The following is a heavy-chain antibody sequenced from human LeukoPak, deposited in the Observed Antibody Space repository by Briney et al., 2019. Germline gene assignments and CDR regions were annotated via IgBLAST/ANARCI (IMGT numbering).Heavy chain of an antibody. Sequence: GGSLRLSCAASGFTFSSYSMNWVRQAPGKGLEWVSSISSSSSYIYYADSVKGRFTISRDNAKNSLYLQMNSLRAEDTAVYYCARDLAPTYYDYVWGGSRYMDVWGKGTTVTVSS. CDR1: GFTFSSYS. D-gene: IGHD3-16*01. CDR3: ARDLAPTYYDYVWGGSRYMDV. J-gene: IGHJ6*03. V-gene: IGHV3-21*01. CDR2: ISSSSSYI.